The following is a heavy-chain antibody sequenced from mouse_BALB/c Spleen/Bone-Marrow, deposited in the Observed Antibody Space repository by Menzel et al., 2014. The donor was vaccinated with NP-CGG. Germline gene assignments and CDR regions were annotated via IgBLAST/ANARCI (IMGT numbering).Heavy chain of an antibody. J-gene: IGHJ2*01. V-gene: IGHV14-1*02. CDR3: TNFGPFDY. Sequence: LVESGAELVRPGALVKLSCKASGFNIKNYYIHWVWQRPEQGLEWIGLIDPENGNTIFDPKFQGKASMTADTSSNTAYLQLSSLTSEDAAVYYCTNFGPFDYWGPGTTLTVSS. CDR1: GFNIKNYY. CDR2: IDPENGNT.